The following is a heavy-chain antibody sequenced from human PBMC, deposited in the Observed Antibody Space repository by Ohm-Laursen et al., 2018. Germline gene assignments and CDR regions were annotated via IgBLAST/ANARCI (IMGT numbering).Heavy chain of an antibody. J-gene: IGHJ4*02. Sequence: SETLSLTWTVSGGSISSYYWSWIRQPPGKGLEWIGYIYYSGSTNYNPSLKSRVTISVDTSKNQFSLKLGSVTAADTAVYYCAREHGHGYNDYWGQGTLVTVSS. D-gene: IGHD5-24*01. V-gene: IGHV4-59*01. CDR2: IYYSGST. CDR1: GGSISSYY. CDR3: AREHGHGYNDY.